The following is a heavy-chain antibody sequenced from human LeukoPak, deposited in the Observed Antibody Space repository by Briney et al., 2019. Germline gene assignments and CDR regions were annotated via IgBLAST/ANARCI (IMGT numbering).Heavy chain of an antibody. V-gene: IGHV4-39*01. CDR1: GGSTSSNSYY. Sequence: PSETLSLTCTVSGGSTSSNSYYWGWIRQPPGKGLEWIGSIYYSGSTYYNPSLKSRVTISVDTSKNQFSLKLSSVTAADTAVYYCARQGGRTVTTDAFDIWGQGTMVTVSS. CDR3: ARQGGRTVTTDAFDI. D-gene: IGHD4-17*01. CDR2: IYYSGST. J-gene: IGHJ3*02.